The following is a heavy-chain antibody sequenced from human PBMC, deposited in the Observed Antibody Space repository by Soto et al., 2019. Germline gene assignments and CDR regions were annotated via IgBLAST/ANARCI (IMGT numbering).Heavy chain of an antibody. CDR3: AEDRSGGGSCYDY. CDR2: ISDSGVNT. D-gene: IGHD2-15*01. Sequence: EVQLLESGGGLVQPGGSLRLSCAASGFTFSSYAMSWVRQAPGKGLEWVSAISDSGVNTYYADSVKGRFTISRDNSKNTLYLQMDRLRAEDTAVYYCAEDRSGGGSCYDYWGQGTLVTVSS. V-gene: IGHV3-23*01. J-gene: IGHJ4*02. CDR1: GFTFSSYA.